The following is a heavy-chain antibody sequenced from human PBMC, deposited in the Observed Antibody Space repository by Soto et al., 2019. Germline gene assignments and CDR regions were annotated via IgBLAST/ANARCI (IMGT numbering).Heavy chain of an antibody. V-gene: IGHV1-69*02. CDR1: AGTFSSYT. J-gene: IGHJ6*03. CDR3: ASLSSSNYYYYMDV. Sequence: QVQLVQSGAEVKKPGSSVKVSCKASAGTFSSYTISWVRQAPGQGLEWMGRIIPILGIANYAQKFQGRVTITADKSTSTAYMELSSLRSEDTAVYYCASLSSSNYYYYMDVWGKGTTVTVSS. CDR2: IIPILGIA. D-gene: IGHD2-2*01.